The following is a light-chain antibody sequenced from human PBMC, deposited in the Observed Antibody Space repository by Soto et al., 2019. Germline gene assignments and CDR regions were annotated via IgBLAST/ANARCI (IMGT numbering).Light chain of an antibody. CDR2: SNN. CDR3: AAWDDSLNGEV. V-gene: IGLV1-44*01. J-gene: IGLJ2*01. CDR1: SSNIGTNT. Sequence: QPVLTQPPSASGTPGQRVAISCSGSSSNIGTNTVNWYQQLPGTAPKLLINSNNQRPSGVPGRFSGSKSGTSASLAISGLQSEDEADYYCAAWDDSLNGEVFGGGTKLTVL.